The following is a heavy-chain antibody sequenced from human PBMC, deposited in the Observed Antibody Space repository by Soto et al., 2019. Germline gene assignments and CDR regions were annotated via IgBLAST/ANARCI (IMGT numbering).Heavy chain of an antibody. CDR1: GFTFTTYA. V-gene: IGHV3-23*01. CDR3: AKIREQWLVLTGGHFEY. Sequence: GGSLRLSCAASGFTFTTYAMTWVRQAPGKGLEWVSTISATGGTTYSADSVKGRFTISRDNSKNTLYLQMNSLRAEDTALYYCAKIREQWLVLTGGHFEYWGQGTMVTVSS. CDR2: ISATGGTT. J-gene: IGHJ4*02. D-gene: IGHD6-19*01.